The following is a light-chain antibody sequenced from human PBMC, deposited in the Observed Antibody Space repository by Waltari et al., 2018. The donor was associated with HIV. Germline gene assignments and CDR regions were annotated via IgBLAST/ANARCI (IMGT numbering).Light chain of an antibody. CDR3: LAWDSSTVV. CDR1: TLGNKY. V-gene: IGLV3-1*01. J-gene: IGLJ2*01. Sequence: SYELTQPPSVSVSPGHTASITCAGNTLGNKYVCWYQQKPGQSLLLVIYQDSERPSAIPERFSASHSGNTATLTISGTQPMDEGDYYCLAWDSSTVVFGGGTRLTVL. CDR2: QDS.